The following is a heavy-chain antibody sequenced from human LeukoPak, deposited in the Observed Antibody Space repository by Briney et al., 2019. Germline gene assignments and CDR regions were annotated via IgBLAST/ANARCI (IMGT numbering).Heavy chain of an antibody. CDR1: GFIFNNYA. J-gene: IGHJ4*02. CDR2: ISGRGGRT. Sequence: GGSLRLSCAASGFIFNNYAMSWVRQAPGKGLEWVSAISGRGGRTYYSDSMKGRFTISRDNSKSTLYLQMNSLRAEDTAVYYCARGRDGFNYFDYWGQGTLVTVSS. D-gene: IGHD5-24*01. V-gene: IGHV3-23*01. CDR3: ARGRDGFNYFDY.